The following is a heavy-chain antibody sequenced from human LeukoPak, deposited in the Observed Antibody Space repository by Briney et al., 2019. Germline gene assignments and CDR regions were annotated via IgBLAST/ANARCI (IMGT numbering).Heavy chain of an antibody. Sequence: PSETLSLTCTVSGGSISSGGYYWSWIRQHPGKGLEWIGYIYYSGSTYYNPSLKSRVTISVDTSKNQFSLKLSSVTAADTAVYYCATLYGSGSHYYYYGMDVWGQGTTVTVSS. CDR2: IYYSGST. V-gene: IGHV4-31*03. J-gene: IGHJ6*02. D-gene: IGHD3-10*01. CDR3: ATLYGSGSHYYYYGMDV. CDR1: GGSISSGGYY.